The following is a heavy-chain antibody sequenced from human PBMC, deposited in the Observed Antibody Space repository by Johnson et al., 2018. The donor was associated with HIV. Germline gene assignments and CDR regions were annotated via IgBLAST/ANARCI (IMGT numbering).Heavy chain of an antibody. CDR1: GFTFSNYG. CDR3: ARASAATKGNAFDI. CDR2: IRYDGSNK. J-gene: IGHJ3*02. Sequence: VPLVESGGGVVQPGGSLRLSCAASGFTFSNYGMHWVRQAPGKGLEWVAFIRYDGSNKYYADSVKGRFTISRDNAKNSLYLQMNSLRAEDTALYYCARASAATKGNAFDIWGQGTMVTVSS. V-gene: IGHV3-30*02. D-gene: IGHD1-26*01.